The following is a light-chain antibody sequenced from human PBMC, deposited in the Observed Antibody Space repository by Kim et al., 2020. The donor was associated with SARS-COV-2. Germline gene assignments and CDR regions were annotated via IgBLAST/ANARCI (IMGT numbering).Light chain of an antibody. V-gene: IGKV3-15*01. CDR3: QQYDDGTPYT. CDR1: QSVNTK. CDR2: GAS. J-gene: IGKJ2*01. Sequence: EIVMTQSPATLSVSPGERVALSCRVSQSVNTKLTWYQQKPGQAPRLLIFGASTRAVSTPARFSGSGSGTDFTLTISSLQPEDFAVYYCQQYDDGTPYTFGQGTKVDIK.